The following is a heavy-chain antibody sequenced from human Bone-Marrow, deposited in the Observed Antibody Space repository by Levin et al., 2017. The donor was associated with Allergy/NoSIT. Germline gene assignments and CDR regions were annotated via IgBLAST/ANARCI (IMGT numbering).Heavy chain of an antibody. CDR2: ISYDGSNK. J-gene: IGHJ5*02. CDR1: GFTFSSYA. D-gene: IGHD3-10*01. Sequence: GGSLRLSCAASGFTFSSYAMHWVRQAPGKGLEWVAVISYDGSNKYYADSVKGRFTISRDNSKNTLYLQMNSLRAEDTAVYYCARDYLGFGELFTPGWFDPWGQGTLVTVSS. CDR3: ARDYLGFGELFTPGWFDP. V-gene: IGHV3-30*04.